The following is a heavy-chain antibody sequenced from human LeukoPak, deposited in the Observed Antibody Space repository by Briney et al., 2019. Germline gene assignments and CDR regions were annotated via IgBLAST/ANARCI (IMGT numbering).Heavy chain of an antibody. J-gene: IGHJ6*04. CDR1: GFTFSSYS. V-gene: IGHV3-21*01. CDR3: ARVWAKTYYYGSGSSMDV. D-gene: IGHD3-10*01. Sequence: PGGSLRLSCAASGFTFSSYSMNWVRQAPGKGLEWVSSISSSSSYIYYADSVKGRFTISRDNAKNSLYLQMNSLRAEDTAVYYCARVWAKTYYYGSGSSMDVWGKGTTVTVSS. CDR2: ISSSSSYI.